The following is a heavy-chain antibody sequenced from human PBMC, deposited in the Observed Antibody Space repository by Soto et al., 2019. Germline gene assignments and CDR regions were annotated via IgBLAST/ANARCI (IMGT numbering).Heavy chain of an antibody. CDR1: GGSISSSSFF. J-gene: IGHJ3*01. CDR2: IFHSGSA. CDR3: ARRLKEPAEKEAFDH. Sequence: QLQLQESGPGLVKPSETLSLTCTVSGGSISSSSFFWAWVRQPPGEGLDWIASIFHSGSAYYNPPLKNRVTISVDKSRNQFSLKLSSVTAADTAVYYCARRLKEPAEKEAFDHWGQGTMVSLSS. V-gene: IGHV4-39*01. D-gene: IGHD2-2*01.